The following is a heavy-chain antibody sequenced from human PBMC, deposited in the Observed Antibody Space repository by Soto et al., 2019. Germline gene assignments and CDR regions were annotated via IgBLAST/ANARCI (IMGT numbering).Heavy chain of an antibody. Sequence: QVQLVQSGAEVKKPGTTVKVSCKSSGYTFTNYYIHWVRQAPGQGPEWMGIINPGDGRTTYKTKFQGRFTMIRDTSTSTVYMELSSLRSEDTAVYYCARVSGSYWPFDYWGQGTLVTVSS. D-gene: IGHD1-26*01. V-gene: IGHV1-46*01. J-gene: IGHJ4*02. CDR3: ARVSGSYWPFDY. CDR2: INPGDGRT. CDR1: GYTFTNYY.